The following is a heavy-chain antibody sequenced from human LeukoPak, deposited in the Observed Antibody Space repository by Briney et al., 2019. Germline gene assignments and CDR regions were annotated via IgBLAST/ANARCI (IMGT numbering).Heavy chain of an antibody. CDR2: VIPMSGTA. J-gene: IGHJ4*02. D-gene: IGHD1-7*01. Sequence: SVKVSCKAYGGPFSTYVIRWFRQAPGQGLEWMGGVIPMSGTANYAQKFQGRVTMTADDSTNTAYMELTSLTSEDTAVYYCARERELVVRGLDYWGQGTLVTVSS. CDR1: GGPFSTYV. CDR3: ARERELVVRGLDY. V-gene: IGHV1-69*13.